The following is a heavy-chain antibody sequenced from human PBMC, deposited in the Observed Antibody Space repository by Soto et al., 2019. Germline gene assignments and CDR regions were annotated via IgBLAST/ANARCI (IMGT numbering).Heavy chain of an antibody. D-gene: IGHD3-16*01. J-gene: IGHJ5*02. CDR3: AHIVTGCFT. Sequence: QITLKESGPTLVKPTQTLTLTCTISGFSLITSGVGVGWIRQPPGKALEWLAPIYWDDDKRYSPSLKSRLTITQDTSKNQVVLTMTNMDPVDTATYDCAHIVTGCFTWGRGALVTVSS. CDR1: GFSLITSGVG. V-gene: IGHV2-5*02. CDR2: IYWDDDK.